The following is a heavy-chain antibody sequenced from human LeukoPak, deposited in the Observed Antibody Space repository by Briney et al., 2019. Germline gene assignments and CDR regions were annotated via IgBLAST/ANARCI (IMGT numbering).Heavy chain of an antibody. Sequence: GGSLRLSCAASGFTFSSYSMNWVRQAPGKGLEWVSYISSSSSTIYYADSVKGRFTISRDNAKDSLYLQMNSLRAEDTAVYYCARADVGYYDSSGYSPNWGQGTLVTVSS. CDR1: GFTFSSYS. V-gene: IGHV3-48*04. CDR2: ISSSSSTI. CDR3: ARADVGYYDSSGYSPN. D-gene: IGHD3-22*01. J-gene: IGHJ4*02.